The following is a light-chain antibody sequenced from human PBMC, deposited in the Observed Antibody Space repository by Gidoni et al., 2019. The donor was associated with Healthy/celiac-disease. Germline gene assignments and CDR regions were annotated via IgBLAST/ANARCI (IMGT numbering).Light chain of an antibody. CDR1: QSISSW. CDR3: QQYNSYSRP. V-gene: IGKV1-5*03. Sequence: DIQMTQSPSTLSAPVGDRVTITCRASQSISSWLAWYQQKPGKAPKLLIYKASSLESGVPSRFSGSGSGTEFTLTISSLQPDDFATYYCQQYNSYSRPFGGXTKVEIK. J-gene: IGKJ4*01. CDR2: KAS.